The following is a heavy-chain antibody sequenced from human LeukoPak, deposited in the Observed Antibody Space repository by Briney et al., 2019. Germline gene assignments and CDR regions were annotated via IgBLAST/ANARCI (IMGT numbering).Heavy chain of an antibody. V-gene: IGHV4-38-2*02. J-gene: IGHJ4*02. Sequence: PSETLSLTCTVSGYSISSGYYWGWIRQPPGKGLEWIGSIYHSGSTYYNPSLKSRVTISVDTSKNQFSLKLSSVTAADTAAYYCAREYYDSSGYPYYFDYWGQGTLVTVSS. D-gene: IGHD3-22*01. CDR2: IYHSGST. CDR3: AREYYDSSGYPYYFDY. CDR1: GYSISSGYY.